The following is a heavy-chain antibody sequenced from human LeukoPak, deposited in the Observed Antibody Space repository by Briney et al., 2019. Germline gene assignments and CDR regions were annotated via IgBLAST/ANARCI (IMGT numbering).Heavy chain of an antibody. CDR1: GYTFTNYG. J-gene: IGHJ4*02. D-gene: IGHD1-26*01. Sequence: GASVKVSCKASGYTFTNYGISWVRQAPGQGLEWMGWIRANNGNTDYAQKLQGRVTLTTDTSTNTAYMDLRSLRSDDTAVYYCAIHWHAGTYQPFDFWGQGTLVTVSS. V-gene: IGHV1-18*01. CDR3: AIHWHAGTYQPFDF. CDR2: IRANNGNT.